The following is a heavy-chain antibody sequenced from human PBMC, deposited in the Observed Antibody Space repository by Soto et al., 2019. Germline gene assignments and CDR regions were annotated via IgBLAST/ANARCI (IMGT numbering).Heavy chain of an antibody. J-gene: IGHJ5*02. CDR1: GGSIGGAGYY. V-gene: IGHV4-31*01. CDR2: VHYSGTT. D-gene: IGHD1-26*01. Sequence: QVQLQESGRGLVEPSQTLSLTCTVSGGSIGGAGYYWGWIRHQPGQGLEWIGYVHYSGTTYYNPSLKSLLTLSGDTSKTQFSLNRRAVTAADPAVYYCARGWTAGAGWANWFDLWGQGPRVTVSS. CDR3: ARGWTAGAGWANWFDL.